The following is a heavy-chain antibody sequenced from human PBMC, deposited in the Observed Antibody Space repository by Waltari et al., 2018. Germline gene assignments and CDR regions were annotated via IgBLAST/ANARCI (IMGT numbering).Heavy chain of an antibody. Sequence: QVQLQESGSGLVKPSETLSLTCTVSGGSISSYYWSWIRQPPGKGLEWIGYIYYSGSTNYNPSLKSRVTISVDTSKNQFSLKLSSVTAADTAVYYCARDRGTVTHYWFDPWGQGTLVTVSS. CDR2: IYYSGST. CDR3: ARDRGTVTHYWFDP. V-gene: IGHV4-59*01. J-gene: IGHJ5*02. CDR1: GGSISSYY. D-gene: IGHD4-4*01.